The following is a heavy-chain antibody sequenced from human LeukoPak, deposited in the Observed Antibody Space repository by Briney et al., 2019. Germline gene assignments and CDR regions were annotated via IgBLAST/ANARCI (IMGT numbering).Heavy chain of an antibody. V-gene: IGHV3-48*02. CDR1: GFTVSGYS. Sequence: GGSLRLSCVVSGFTVSGYSMNWVRQAPGKGLEWVAYLRYNGETKYYADSVKGRFTISRDNAKNSQYLQMNSLRDEDTAVYYCVRDPDALDYWGQGTLVTVSS. CDR3: VRDPDALDY. J-gene: IGHJ4*02. D-gene: IGHD2-2*01. CDR2: LRYNGETK.